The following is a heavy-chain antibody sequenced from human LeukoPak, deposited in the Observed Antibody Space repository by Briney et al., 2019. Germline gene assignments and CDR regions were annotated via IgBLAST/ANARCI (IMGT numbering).Heavy chain of an antibody. CDR3: ATERNLNDCSSTSCYILHYFDY. J-gene: IGHJ4*03. CDR2: INPSGGST. V-gene: IGHV1-46*01. Sequence: ASVKVSCKASGYTFTSYYMHWVRQAPGQGLEWMGIINPSGGSTSYAQKFQGRVTMTRDTSTSTVYMELSSLRSEDTAVYYCATERNLNDCSSTSCYILHYFDYWGKGTTVTVSS. D-gene: IGHD2-2*02. CDR1: GYTFTSYY.